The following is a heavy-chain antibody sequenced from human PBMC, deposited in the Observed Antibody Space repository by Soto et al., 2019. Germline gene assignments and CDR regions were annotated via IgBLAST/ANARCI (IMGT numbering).Heavy chain of an antibody. V-gene: IGHV3-33*01. Sequence: GGSLRLSCAASGFTFSSYGMHWVRQAPGKGLEWVAVIWYDGSNKYYADSVKGRFTISRDNSKNTLYLQMNSLRAEDTAVYYCAGGIAVAGTSPKKNLKTPFDYWGQGTLVTVSS. CDR3: AGGIAVAGTSPKKNLKTPFDY. CDR2: IWYDGSNK. J-gene: IGHJ4*02. D-gene: IGHD6-19*01. CDR1: GFTFSSYG.